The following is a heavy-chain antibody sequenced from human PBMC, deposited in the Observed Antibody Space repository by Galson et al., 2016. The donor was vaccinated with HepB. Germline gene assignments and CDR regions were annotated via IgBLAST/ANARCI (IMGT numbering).Heavy chain of an antibody. CDR2: KKQDGSGT. Sequence: ALRFPSSTPRFTISRYWMSWVRQAPRRRLEWVANKKQDGSGTYYVDSVKGRFTISRDNAKDSLYLKMNNLRAEDSAVYCCARDYYSYFDYWGQGTLVTVSS. J-gene: IGHJ4*02. CDR1: RFTISRYW. D-gene: IGHD4-11*01. CDR3: ARDYYSYFDY. V-gene: IGHV3-7*03.